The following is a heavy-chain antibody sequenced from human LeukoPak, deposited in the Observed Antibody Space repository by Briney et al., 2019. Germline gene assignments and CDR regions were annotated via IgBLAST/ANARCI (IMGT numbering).Heavy chain of an antibody. CDR1: GFTFSSYW. CDR3: AKAADQYYYYYFYYMDV. V-gene: IGHV3-30*18. J-gene: IGHJ6*03. Sequence: GGSLRLSCAASGFTFSSYWMHWVRQAPGKGLEWVAVISFDGSSKDYAESVKGRFTISRDNSKNTLYLQMNSLRVEDTAVYYCAKAADQYYYYYFYYMDVWGKGTMVTVSS. D-gene: IGHD2-2*01. CDR2: ISFDGSSK.